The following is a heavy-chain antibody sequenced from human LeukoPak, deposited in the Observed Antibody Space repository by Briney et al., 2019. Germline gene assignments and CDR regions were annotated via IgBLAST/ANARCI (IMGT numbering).Heavy chain of an antibody. J-gene: IGHJ4*02. CDR3: ARGERITMVRGVTNLDY. Sequence: GRSLRLSCAASGFTFSSYAMHWVRQALGKGLEWVAVISYDGSNKYYADSVKGRFTISRDNSKNTLYLQMNSLRAEDTAVYYCARGERITMVRGVTNLDYWGQGTLVTVSS. V-gene: IGHV3-30-3*01. CDR1: GFTFSSYA. D-gene: IGHD3-10*01. CDR2: ISYDGSNK.